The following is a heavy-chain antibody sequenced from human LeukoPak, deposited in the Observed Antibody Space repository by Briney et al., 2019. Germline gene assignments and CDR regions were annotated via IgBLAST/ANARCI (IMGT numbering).Heavy chain of an antibody. CDR3: ALFRLDYSGSGSSYIGYCDY. D-gene: IGHD3-10*01. J-gene: IGHJ4*02. CDR1: GFSLTTSGVG. V-gene: IGHV2-5*02. Sequence: SGPTLVKPTQTLTLTCTFSGFSLTTSGVGVGWVRQPPGKALEWLALISWDDDKRYSPSLTSRLTITKDTSKNEVVLTMTNMDPADTATYHCALFRLDYSGSGSSYIGYCDYWGQGTLVTVSS. CDR2: ISWDDDK.